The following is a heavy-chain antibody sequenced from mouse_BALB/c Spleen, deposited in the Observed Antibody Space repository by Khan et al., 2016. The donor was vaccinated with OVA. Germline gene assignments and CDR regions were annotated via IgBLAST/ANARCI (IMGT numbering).Heavy chain of an antibody. D-gene: IGHD1-1*01. V-gene: IGHV9-3*02. Sequence: QIQLVQSGPELKKPGETVKISCKASGYTFTNYGINWVKQAPGKGLKWMGWINTNTGEPTYAEEFKGRFAFSLETSASTAYLQLNNLKNEVTATYFGARGNYDGSNSWFAYWGQGTLVTVSA. CDR3: ARGNYDGSNSWFAY. CDR1: GYTFTNYG. J-gene: IGHJ3*01. CDR2: INTNTGEP.